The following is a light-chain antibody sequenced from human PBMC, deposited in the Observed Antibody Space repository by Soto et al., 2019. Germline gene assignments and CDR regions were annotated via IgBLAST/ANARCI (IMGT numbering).Light chain of an antibody. CDR2: EVS. J-gene: IGLJ1*01. V-gene: IGLV2-18*02. Sequence: QSALTQPPSVSGSPGQSVTISCTGTSSDVGNYNRVSWYQQPPGTAPKVIIYEVSNRPSGVPDRFSGSKSGNTASLTISGLQAEDEADYCCSSYTSRSTYVFGTGTKLTVL. CDR3: SSYTSRSTYV. CDR1: SSDVGNYNR.